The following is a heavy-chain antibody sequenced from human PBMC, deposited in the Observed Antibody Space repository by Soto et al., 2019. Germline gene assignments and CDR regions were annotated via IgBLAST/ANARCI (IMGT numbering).Heavy chain of an antibody. D-gene: IGHD4-17*01. CDR3: AIHETLHGDYDH. CDR2: IYYSGST. V-gene: IGHV4-30-4*01. CDR1: GGSISSGDYY. Sequence: SETLSLTCTVSGGSISSGDYYWSWIRQPPGKGLEWIGYIYYSGSTYYNPSLKSRVTISVDTSKNQFSLKLSSVTAADTAVYYCAIHETLHGDYDHWGQGTLVTVSS. J-gene: IGHJ4*02.